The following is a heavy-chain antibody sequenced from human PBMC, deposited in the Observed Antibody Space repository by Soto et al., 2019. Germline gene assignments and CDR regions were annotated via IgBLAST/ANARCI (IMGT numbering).Heavy chain of an antibody. J-gene: IGHJ5*02. Sequence: QVQLVQSGAEVKKPGASVKVSCKASGYTFTSYYMHWVRQAPGQGLEWMGIINPSGGSTSYAQKFQGRVTMTRETSTSTVYMELSSLRSEDTAVYYCARAALGYCSGGSCFWFDPWGQGTLVTVSS. CDR1: GYTFTSYY. V-gene: IGHV1-46*03. CDR2: INPSGGST. CDR3: ARAALGYCSGGSCFWFDP. D-gene: IGHD2-15*01.